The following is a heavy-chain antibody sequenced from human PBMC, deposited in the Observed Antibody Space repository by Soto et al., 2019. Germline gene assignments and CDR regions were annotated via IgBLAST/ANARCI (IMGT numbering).Heavy chain of an antibody. CDR1: GFSFSSYE. CDR3: ARDGATRYSDDVWCTFRPLGY. D-gene: IGHD3-16*01. CDR2: ISGSGTTI. V-gene: IGHV3-48*03. J-gene: IGHJ4*02. Sequence: EVQLVEFGGGLVQPGGSLRLSCAASGFSFSSYEMNWVRQAPGKGPEWVAYISGSGTTIYYADSVKGRLSISRDNAKEAVIMQMRSLRAEDTAVYSCARDGATRYSDDVWCTFRPLGYWGQGTLVTVSS.